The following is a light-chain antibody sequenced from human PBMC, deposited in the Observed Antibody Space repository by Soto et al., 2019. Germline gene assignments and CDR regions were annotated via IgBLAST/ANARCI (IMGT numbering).Light chain of an antibody. J-gene: IGKJ4*01. Sequence: IVLTQSPGTLSLSPGERATLSCRASESVSSNYLAWYQQKPGQAPRLLIYDVSRRATGIPDRFSGRGSGTDFTLTISRLEPEDFAVYYCQQYGTSPLTFGGGTKVEIK. V-gene: IGKV3-20*01. CDR1: ESVSSNY. CDR3: QQYGTSPLT. CDR2: DVS.